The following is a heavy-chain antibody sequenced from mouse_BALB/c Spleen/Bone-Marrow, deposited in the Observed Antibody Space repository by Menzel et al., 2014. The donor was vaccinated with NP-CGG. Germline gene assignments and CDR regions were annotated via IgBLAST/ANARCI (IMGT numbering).Heavy chain of an antibody. Sequence: EVQLQQSGGGLVQPGGSLKLSCAASGFTFSNYGMSWVRQTPDKRLEMIATVNVNGDRTYHPDSVKGRFTISRDNAKNTLSLQMSSLKSEDTAMCYCARGYDYSSWFAYWGQGTLVTVSA. CDR1: GFTFSNYG. CDR3: ARGYDYSSWFAY. D-gene: IGHD2-4*01. J-gene: IGHJ3*01. V-gene: IGHV5-6-3*01. CDR2: VNVNGDRT.